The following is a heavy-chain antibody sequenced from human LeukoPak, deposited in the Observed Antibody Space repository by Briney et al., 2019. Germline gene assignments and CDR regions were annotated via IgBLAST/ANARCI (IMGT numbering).Heavy chain of an antibody. CDR1: GFTFDNYG. J-gene: IGHJ6*03. V-gene: IGHV3-30*02. CDR3: AKTHGPYCSGGTCLDYYYYMDV. D-gene: IGHD2-15*01. CDR2: VRYDETNK. Sequence: GGSLRLSCAASGFTFDNYGVHWVRQAPGKGLEWVAFVRYDETNKYYADSVKGRFTVSRDNSKNTLYLQMNSLGVEDTAIYYCAKTHGPYCSGGTCLDYYYYMDVWGKGTTVTVSS.